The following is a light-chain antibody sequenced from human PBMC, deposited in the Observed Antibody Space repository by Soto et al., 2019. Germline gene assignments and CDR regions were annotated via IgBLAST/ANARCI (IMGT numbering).Light chain of an antibody. CDR1: SSNIGSNH. V-gene: IGLV1-47*01. Sequence: QAVLTQPPSASGTPGQRVTISCSGSSSNIGSNHVYWYQHLPGAAPKLLISRNNQRPSGVPDRFSGSKSGSSASLAIRGLRSEDETDYYCATWDDSLSGWVFGGGTKLTVL. J-gene: IGLJ3*02. CDR2: RNN. CDR3: ATWDDSLSGWV.